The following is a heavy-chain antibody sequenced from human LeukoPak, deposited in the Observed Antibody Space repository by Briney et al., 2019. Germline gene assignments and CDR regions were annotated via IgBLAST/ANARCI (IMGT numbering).Heavy chain of an antibody. V-gene: IGHV5-51*01. J-gene: IGHJ6*02. D-gene: IGHD5-18*01. CDR3: ARAYSYGYYYYYYGMDV. CDR1: GYSFTNYW. CDR2: IYPGDSDT. Sequence: GESLKISCKGSGYSFTNYWIGWVRQMPGKGLEWMGIIYPGDSDTRYSPSFQGQVTISADKSISTAYLQWSSLKASDTAMYYCARAYSYGYYYYYYGMDVWGQGTTVTVSS.